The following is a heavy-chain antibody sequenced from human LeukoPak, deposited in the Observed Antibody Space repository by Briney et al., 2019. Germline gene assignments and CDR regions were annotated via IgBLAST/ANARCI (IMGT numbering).Heavy chain of an antibody. D-gene: IGHD4-17*01. CDR3: VRGTYGDYSFDF. Sequence: GGSLRLSCAASGFTFSGYSMNWVRQAPGKGLECVSFISSTGITIYYADSVKGRFTISRDDAKVSLYLQMSSLRAEDTAVYYCVRGTYGDYSFDFWGQGTLVTVSS. CDR2: ISSTGITI. CDR1: GFTFSGYS. J-gene: IGHJ4*02. V-gene: IGHV3-48*01.